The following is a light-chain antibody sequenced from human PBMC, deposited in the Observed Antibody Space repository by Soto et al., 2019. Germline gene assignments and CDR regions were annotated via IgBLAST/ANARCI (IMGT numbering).Light chain of an antibody. J-gene: IGLJ3*02. CDR2: GNN. V-gene: IGLV1-40*01. CDR1: SSNIGSNY. Sequence: QSVLTQPPSASGTPGQRVTISCSGSSSNIGSNYVYWYQQLPGTAPKLLIYGNNNRPSGVPDRFSGSKSGTSASLAITDLQAEDEADYYCQSYDSSLSGWVLGGGTKLTVL. CDR3: QSYDSSLSGWV.